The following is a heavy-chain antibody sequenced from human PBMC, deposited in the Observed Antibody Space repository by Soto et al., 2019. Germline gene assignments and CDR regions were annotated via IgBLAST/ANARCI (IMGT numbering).Heavy chain of an antibody. CDR2: IIPIFGTA. CDR1: GGTFSSYA. V-gene: IGHV1-69*01. J-gene: IGHJ5*02. Sequence: QVQLVQSGAEVKKPGSSVKVSCKASGGTFSSYAISWVRQAPGQGLEWMGGIIPIFGTANYAQKFQGRVTITADESTSTAYMELCSLRSEDTAVYYCARDGRGIAVAGLNWFDPWGQGTLVTVSS. D-gene: IGHD6-19*01. CDR3: ARDGRGIAVAGLNWFDP.